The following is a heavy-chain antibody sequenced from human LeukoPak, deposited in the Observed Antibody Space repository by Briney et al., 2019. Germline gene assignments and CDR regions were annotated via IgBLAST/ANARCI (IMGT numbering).Heavy chain of an antibody. D-gene: IGHD3-10*01. V-gene: IGHV3-30*03. CDR3: ARGPRRIPMVRGAFDI. Sequence: GGSLRLSCAASGFTSSSYGMHWVRQAPGKGLEWVAVISYDGSNKYYADSVKGRFTISRDNSKNTLYLQMNSLRAEDTAVYYCARGPRRIPMVRGAFDIWGQGTMVTVSS. CDR2: ISYDGSNK. CDR1: GFTSSSYG. J-gene: IGHJ3*02.